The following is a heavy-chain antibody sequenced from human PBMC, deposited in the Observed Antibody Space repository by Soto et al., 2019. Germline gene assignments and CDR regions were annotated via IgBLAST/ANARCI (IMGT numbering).Heavy chain of an antibody. CDR2: ISENGDRQ. Sequence: QVQLVQSGGGVVQTGNALRLSCTVSGLSFSYSSVHWVRQAPGKGLEWVAVISENGDRQYSTDSVRGRFLVSRDTFNNTIYLQMNSLRPEDTGAYFCARRLAPSVSAMGYWGQGALVTVSS. V-gene: IGHV3-30-3*01. CDR3: ARRLAPSVSAMGY. J-gene: IGHJ4*02. D-gene: IGHD1-26*01. CDR1: GLSFSYSS.